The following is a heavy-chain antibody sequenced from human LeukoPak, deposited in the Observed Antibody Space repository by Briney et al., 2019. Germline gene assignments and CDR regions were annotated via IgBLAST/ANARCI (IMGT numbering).Heavy chain of an antibody. Sequence: GRSLRLSCAASGFTFSSYAMHWVRQAPGKGLEWVAVISYDGSNKYYADSVKGRFTISRDNSKNTLYLQMNSLRAEDTAVYYCARGRVAQYYFDYWGQGTLVTVSS. D-gene: IGHD5-12*01. V-gene: IGHV3-30-3*01. CDR2: ISYDGSNK. CDR1: GFTFSSYA. CDR3: ARGRVAQYYFDY. J-gene: IGHJ4*02.